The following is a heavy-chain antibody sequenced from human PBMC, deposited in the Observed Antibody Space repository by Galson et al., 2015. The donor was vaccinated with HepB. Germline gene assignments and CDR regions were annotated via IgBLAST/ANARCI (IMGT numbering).Heavy chain of an antibody. D-gene: IGHD3-10*01. CDR1: GFTFSSYS. CDR2: ISSSSSYI. Sequence: SLRLSCAASGFTFSSYSMNWVRQAPGKGLEWVSSISSSSSYIYYADSVKGRFTISRDNAKNSLYLQMNSLRAEDTAVYYCAREGMWFGETNYYYYGMDVWGQGTTVTVSS. V-gene: IGHV3-21*01. J-gene: IGHJ6*02. CDR3: AREGMWFGETNYYYYGMDV.